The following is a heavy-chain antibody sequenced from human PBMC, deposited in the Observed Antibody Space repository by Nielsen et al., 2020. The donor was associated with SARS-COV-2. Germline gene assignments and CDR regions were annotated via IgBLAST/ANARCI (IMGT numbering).Heavy chain of an antibody. V-gene: IGHV3-33*01. CDR3: AGAWAEGWLDY. Sequence: GGSLRLSCEASGFNFRDYGMHWVRQAPGKGLEWVAVIWYDGKNRYYADSVEGRFTISRDNSKNTLYLQMNRLRVEDTAVYYCAGAWAEGWLDYWGQGTLVTVSS. CDR1: GFNFRDYG. J-gene: IGHJ4*02. CDR2: IWYDGKNR. D-gene: IGHD3-16*01.